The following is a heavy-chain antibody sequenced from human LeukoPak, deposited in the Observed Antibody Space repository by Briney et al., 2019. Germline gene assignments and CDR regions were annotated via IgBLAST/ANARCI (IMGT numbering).Heavy chain of an antibody. J-gene: IGHJ4*02. CDR1: GGSIAVNHYY. CDR2: GLYTGNT. V-gene: IGHV4-39*02. D-gene: IGHD6-6*01. Sequence: PSETLSLTCSVSGGSIAVNHYYWGWIRQPPGKGLEWVGSGLYTGNTYSNPSLRSRVTISVDTSKNEFSLKMNSVTAADTAVYYCAREHRSSKYFDSWGQGALMIVSS. CDR3: AREHRSSKYFDS.